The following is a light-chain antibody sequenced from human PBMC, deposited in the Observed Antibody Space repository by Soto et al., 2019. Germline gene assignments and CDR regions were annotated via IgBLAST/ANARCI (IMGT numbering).Light chain of an antibody. V-gene: IGKV3-15*01. CDR3: QQYNNWPRT. CDR2: DAS. Sequence: EIVMTQSPVTLSVPPEESATLSCMASQNISSHLAWYQHKNGQAPRLVFYDASTRATGIPARFSGSGYGTEVNLTLSSLQSVDFAVYYCQQYNNWPRTFGQGTRLEIK. CDR1: QNISSH. J-gene: IGKJ5*01.